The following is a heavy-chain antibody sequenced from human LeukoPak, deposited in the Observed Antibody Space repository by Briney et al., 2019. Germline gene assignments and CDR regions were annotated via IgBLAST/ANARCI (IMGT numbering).Heavy chain of an antibody. D-gene: IGHD3-22*01. V-gene: IGHV3-21*06. CDR2: ITRSSSYI. CDR3: ARNYDSSGYHAAFDI. Sequence: PGRSLRLSCAASGFTFSSYGMHWVRQAPGRGLEWLSSITRSSSYISYADSVKGRFTISRDNAKNSLYLQMNSLRVEDTAVYYCARNYDSSGYHAAFDIWGQGTMVTVSS. CDR1: GFTFSSYG. J-gene: IGHJ3*02.